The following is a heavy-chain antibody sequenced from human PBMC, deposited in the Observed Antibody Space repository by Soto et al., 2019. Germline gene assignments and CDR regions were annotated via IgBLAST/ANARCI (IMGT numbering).Heavy chain of an antibody. J-gene: IGHJ6*02. CDR2: IKQDGSEK. Sequence: ESGGGLVQPGGSLRLSCAASGFTFSSYWMSWVRQAPGKGLEWVANIKQDGSEKYYVDSVKGRFTISRDNAKNSLYLQMNSLRAEDTAVYYCARATIVVPAASPIYYYGMDVWGQGTTVTVSS. CDR1: GFTFSSYW. V-gene: IGHV3-7*03. CDR3: ARATIVVPAASPIYYYGMDV. D-gene: IGHD2-2*01.